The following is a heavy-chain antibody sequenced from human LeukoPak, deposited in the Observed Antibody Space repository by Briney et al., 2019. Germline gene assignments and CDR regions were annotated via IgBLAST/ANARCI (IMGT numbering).Heavy chain of an antibody. CDR1: GFTFDDYA. V-gene: IGHV3-9*01. D-gene: IGHD1-26*01. CDR3: VKDIFRGTYSGFDY. J-gene: IGHJ4*02. CDR2: ISWNSRSI. Sequence: GGSLRLSCTASGFTFDDYAMHWVRQVPGKGLDWVSSISWNSRSIDYADSVKGRFIVSRDNAQNSVSLQMNSLRPDDTAFYYCVKDIFRGTYSGFDYWGQGTLVTVSS.